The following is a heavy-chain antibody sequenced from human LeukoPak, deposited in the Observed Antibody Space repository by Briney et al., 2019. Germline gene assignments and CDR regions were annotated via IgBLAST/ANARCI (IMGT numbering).Heavy chain of an antibody. Sequence: SETLSLTCSVSGGSISSSSYYWGWIRQPPGKGLEWIGSIYYSGSSYYNPSLKSRVTISVDTSKNQFSLKLSSVTAADTAVYYCARVSYYGAFDYWGQGTPVTVSS. CDR3: ARVSYYGAFDY. V-gene: IGHV4-39*07. CDR2: IYYSGSS. J-gene: IGHJ4*02. CDR1: GGSISSSSYY. D-gene: IGHD4/OR15-4a*01.